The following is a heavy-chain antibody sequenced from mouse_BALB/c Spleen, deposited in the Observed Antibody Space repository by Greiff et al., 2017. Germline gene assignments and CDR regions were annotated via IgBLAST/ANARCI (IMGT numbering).Heavy chain of an antibody. CDR2: ISSGSSTI. J-gene: IGHJ3*01. D-gene: IGHD4-1*01. V-gene: IGHV5-17*02. CDR1: GFPFSSFG. CDR3: ARGWDGFAY. Sequence: EVQVVESGGGLVQPGGSRKLSCAASGFPFSSFGMHWVRQAPEKGLEWVAYISSGSSTIYYADTVKGRFTISRDNPKNTLFLQMTSLRSEDTAMYYCARGWDGFAYWGQGTLVTVSA.